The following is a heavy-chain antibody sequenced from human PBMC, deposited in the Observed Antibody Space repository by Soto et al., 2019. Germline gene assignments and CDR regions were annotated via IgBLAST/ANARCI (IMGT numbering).Heavy chain of an antibody. V-gene: IGHV1-69*02. CDR2: TNPILSMS. CDR3: ATSYVSGSHAFDY. Sequence: QVHLVQSGAELKKPGSSVRVSCKASGDTFNCYTLNWVRQAPGLGLEWMGRTNPILSMSNSALKFQGRLSISADTSTSTAYMDVRSLRSDATAVYYCATSYVSGSHAFDYWGQGALVSVSS. D-gene: IGHD3-16*01. CDR1: GDTFNCYT. J-gene: IGHJ4*02.